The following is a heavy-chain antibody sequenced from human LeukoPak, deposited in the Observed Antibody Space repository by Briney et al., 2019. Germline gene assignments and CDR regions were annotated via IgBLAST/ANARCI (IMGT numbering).Heavy chain of an antibody. Sequence: SVKVSCKASGGTFSSYAISWVRQAPGQGLGWMGGIIPIFGTANYAQKFQGRVTITADESTSTAYMELSSLRSEDTAVYYCASTATYYYGSGGRAWFDPWGQGTLVTVSS. J-gene: IGHJ5*02. CDR2: IIPIFGTA. D-gene: IGHD3-10*01. CDR1: GGTFSSYA. CDR3: ASTATYYYGSGGRAWFDP. V-gene: IGHV1-69*13.